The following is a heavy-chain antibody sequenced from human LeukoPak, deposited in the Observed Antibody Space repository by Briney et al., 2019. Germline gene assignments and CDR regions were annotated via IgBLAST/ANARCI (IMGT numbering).Heavy chain of an antibody. J-gene: IGHJ4*02. V-gene: IGHV4-39*01. CDR1: GGSISTPTSY. D-gene: IGHD6-19*01. CDR2: IYYSGTT. CDR3: ARRTSSGWYLFDY. Sequence: SETLSLTCSVSGGSISTPTSYWGWIRQPPGKGLEWIGNIYYSGTTYYNSSLKSRVTISVDTSRNQFSLKLNSVTAADTAVYYCARRTSSGWYLFDYWGQGTLVTVSS.